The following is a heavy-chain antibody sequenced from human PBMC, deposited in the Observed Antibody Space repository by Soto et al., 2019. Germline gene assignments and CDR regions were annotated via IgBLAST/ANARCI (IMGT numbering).Heavy chain of an antibody. CDR3: AKDRKGSITATGRAFDS. CDR1: GFTFNNYA. J-gene: IGHJ4*02. CDR2: ISGSGGNT. Sequence: EVQLLESGGGLVQPGGSLRLSCVASGFTFNNYAMSWVRQAPGKGLEWVSGISGSGGNTYYADSVEGRFTISRDNSKNALYLQINGLRAEDTAVYYCAKDRKGSITATGRAFDSWGQGTLVTVSS. D-gene: IGHD6-13*01. V-gene: IGHV3-23*01.